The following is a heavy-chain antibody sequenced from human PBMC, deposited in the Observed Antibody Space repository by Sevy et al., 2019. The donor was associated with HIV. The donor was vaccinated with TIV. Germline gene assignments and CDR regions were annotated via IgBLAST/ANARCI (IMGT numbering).Heavy chain of an antibody. CDR2: IEGDQITT. J-gene: IGHJ4*02. V-gene: IGHV3-74*01. Sequence: GGSLRLSCAASGFPFSIYWMHWVRRAPGKGLEWVSHIEGDQITTSYADSVQGRFTVSRDNAERALFLQMDSLRVEDTAIYYCTTLGARLEYWGQGTLVTVSS. CDR3: TTLGARLEY. CDR1: GFPFSIYW.